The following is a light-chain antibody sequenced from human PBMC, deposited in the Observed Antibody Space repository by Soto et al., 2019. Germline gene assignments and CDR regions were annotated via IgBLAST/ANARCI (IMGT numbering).Light chain of an antibody. CDR3: QTWGTGLLV. J-gene: IGLJ2*01. V-gene: IGLV4-69*01. CDR2: LNSDGRH. Sequence: QLVLTQSPSASASLGASVKLTCTLSSGHSTYAIAWHQQQPEKGPRYLMNLNSDGRHTKGDGIPDRFSGSSSGTERYLTISRLQSEDEADYYCQTWGTGLLVFGGGTKLTVL. CDR1: SGHSTYA.